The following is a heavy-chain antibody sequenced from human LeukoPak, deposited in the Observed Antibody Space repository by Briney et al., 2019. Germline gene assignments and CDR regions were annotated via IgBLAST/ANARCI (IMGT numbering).Heavy chain of an antibody. D-gene: IGHD2-2*01. V-gene: IGHV1-46*01. CDR1: GYTFTSHY. Sequence: ASVKVSCKASGYTFTSHYMHWVRQAPGQGLEWMGIINPNGGSTNYAQKFQGRVTVTRDMSTSTVYMELSSLRSEDTAVHYCARGAVIVPAAMTIYYYYYYMDVWGKGTTVTVSS. CDR3: ARGAVIVPAAMTIYYYYYYMDV. J-gene: IGHJ6*03. CDR2: INPNGGST.